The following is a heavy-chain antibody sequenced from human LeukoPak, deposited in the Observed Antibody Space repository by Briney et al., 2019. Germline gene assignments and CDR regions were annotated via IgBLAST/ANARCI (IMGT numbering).Heavy chain of an antibody. J-gene: IGHJ4*02. CDR2: ISYDGSNK. D-gene: IGHD3-10*01. CDR3: AKENALLWFGESMGYFDY. CDR1: GFTFSSYG. Sequence: GRSLRLSCAASGFTFSSYGMHWVRQAPGKGLGWVAVISYDGSNKYYADSVKGRFTISRDNSKNTLYLQMNSLRAEDTAVYYCAKENALLWFGESMGYFDYWGQGTLVTVSS. V-gene: IGHV3-30*18.